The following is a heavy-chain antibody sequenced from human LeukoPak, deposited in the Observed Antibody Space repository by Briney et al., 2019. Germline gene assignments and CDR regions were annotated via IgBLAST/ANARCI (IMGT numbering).Heavy chain of an antibody. V-gene: IGHV3-23*01. CDR2: ISGSGSYT. CDR1: GFTVSGYS. J-gene: IGHJ1*01. D-gene: IGHD3-22*01. CDR3: ARGDTYYYDSSGPSSYFQH. Sequence: GGSLRLSCAASGFTVSGYSMSWVRQAPGKGLEWVSAISGSGSYTDYADSVKGRFTISRDNSKNTLYLQMNSLRAEDTAVYYCARGDTYYYDSSGPSSYFQHWGQGTLVTVS.